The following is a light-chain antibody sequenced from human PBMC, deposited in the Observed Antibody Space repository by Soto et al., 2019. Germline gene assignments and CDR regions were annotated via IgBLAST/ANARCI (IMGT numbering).Light chain of an antibody. CDR1: RSVSDN. J-gene: IGKJ4*01. CDR3: QKYNDWPLT. V-gene: IGKV3D-15*01. CDR2: GAS. Sequence: EIVMTQSPATLSVSPGERVTLSCRASRSVSDNLAWYQQKPGQAPRLLIYGASIRATDIPARFSGSGSGTEFSLTISSLQSEDFAVYYCQKYNDWPLTFGGGTKV.